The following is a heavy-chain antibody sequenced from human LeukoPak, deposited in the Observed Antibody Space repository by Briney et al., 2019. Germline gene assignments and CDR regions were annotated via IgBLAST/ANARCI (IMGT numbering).Heavy chain of an antibody. CDR2: ISYDGSNK. Sequence: GGPLRLSCAASGFIFSSYAMHWLRKAPGKGLEWVAVISYDGSNKYYADSVKGRFTISRDKSKNTLYLQMNSLRAEDTALYYCARDSPIARGWYYFDYWGQGTLLTVSS. CDR3: ARDSPIARGWYYFDY. CDR1: GFIFSSYA. V-gene: IGHV3-30*04. J-gene: IGHJ4*02. D-gene: IGHD5-12*01.